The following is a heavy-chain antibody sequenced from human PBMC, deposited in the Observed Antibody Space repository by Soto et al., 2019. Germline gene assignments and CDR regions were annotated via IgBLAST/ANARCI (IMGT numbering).Heavy chain of an antibody. D-gene: IGHD2-2*01. CDR2: ISYDGSNK. Sequence: QVQLVESGGGVVQPGRSLRLSCAASGFTFSSYAMHWVRQAPGKGLEWVAVISYDGSNKYYADSVKGRFTISRDNSKNTLYLQMNSLRAEDTAVYYCARDLGEIVVVPAASSDAFVIWGQGTMVTVSS. J-gene: IGHJ3*02. V-gene: IGHV3-30-3*01. CDR1: GFTFSSYA. CDR3: ARDLGEIVVVPAASSDAFVI.